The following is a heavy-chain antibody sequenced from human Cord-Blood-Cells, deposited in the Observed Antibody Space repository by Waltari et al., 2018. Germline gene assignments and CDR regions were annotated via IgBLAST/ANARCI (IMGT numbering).Heavy chain of an antibody. CDR2: TYYRTKWYN. Sequence: QVQLQQSGPGLVKPSQTLSLTSAFSGDSVSSNSAAWNWSRQSPSRGLEWLGRTYYRTKWYNDYAASVKSRITINPDTSKNQFSLQLNSVTPEDTAVYYCAREAPLLDAFDIWGQGTMVTVSS. CDR1: GDSVSSNSAA. J-gene: IGHJ3*02. CDR3: AREAPLLDAFDI. V-gene: IGHV6-1*01.